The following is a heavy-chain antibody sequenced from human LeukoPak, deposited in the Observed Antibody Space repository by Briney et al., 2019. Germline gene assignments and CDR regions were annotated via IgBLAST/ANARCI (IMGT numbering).Heavy chain of an antibody. CDR1: GGSISSSSYY. D-gene: IGHD3-10*01. V-gene: IGHV4-39*07. J-gene: IGHJ4*02. CDR2: INHSGST. Sequence: PSETLSLTCTVSGGSISSSSYYWTWIRQPPGKGLEWIGEINHSGSTNYNPSLKSRVTISVDTSKNQFSLELSSVTAADTAVYYCAREGSGSHYPSHFDYWGQGTLVTVSS. CDR3: AREGSGSHYPSHFDY.